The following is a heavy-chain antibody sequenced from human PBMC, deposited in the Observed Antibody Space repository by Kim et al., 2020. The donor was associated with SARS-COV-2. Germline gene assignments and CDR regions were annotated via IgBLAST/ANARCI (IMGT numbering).Heavy chain of an antibody. Sequence: GGSLRLSCAASGFTFSNAWMSWVRQAPGKGLEWVGRIKSKTDGGTTDYAAPVKGRFTISRDDSKNTLYLQMNSLKTEDTAVYYCLVLVGATKGGAFDIWGQGTMVTVSS. D-gene: IGHD1-26*01. CDR3: LVLVGATKGGAFDI. CDR2: IKSKTDGGTT. V-gene: IGHV3-15*01. J-gene: IGHJ3*02. CDR1: GFTFSNAW.